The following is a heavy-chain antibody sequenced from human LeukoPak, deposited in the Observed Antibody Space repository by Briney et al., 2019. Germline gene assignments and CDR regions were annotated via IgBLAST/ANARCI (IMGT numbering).Heavy chain of an antibody. J-gene: IGHJ3*02. CDR3: ARESTIVVVRSAFDI. D-gene: IGHD3-22*01. CDR1: GFTFSSYA. V-gene: IGHV3-30-3*01. CDR2: ISYDGSNK. Sequence: GGSLRLSCAASGFTFSSYAMHWVRQAPGKGLEWVAVISYDGSNKYYADSVKGRFTISRDNSKNTLYLQMNGLRAEDTAVYYCARESTIVVVRSAFDIWGQGTMVTVSS.